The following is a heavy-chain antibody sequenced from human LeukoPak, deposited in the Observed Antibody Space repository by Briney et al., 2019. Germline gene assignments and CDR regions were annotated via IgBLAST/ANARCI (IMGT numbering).Heavy chain of an antibody. CDR2: ISGRSTDI. Sequence: PGGSLRLSCAASGFTFRSYSMNWVRQAPGKGLEWVSSISGRSTDIYYADSVKGRFTISRDNAKNSVFLQINNLRAEDTAIYYCARRGYYDSSGYDYWGQGTLVTVSS. D-gene: IGHD3-22*01. CDR3: ARRGYYDSSGYDY. J-gene: IGHJ4*02. CDR1: GFTFRSYS. V-gene: IGHV3-21*06.